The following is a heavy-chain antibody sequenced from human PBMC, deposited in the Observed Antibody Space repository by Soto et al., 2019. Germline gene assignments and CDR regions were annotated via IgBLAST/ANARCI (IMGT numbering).Heavy chain of an antibody. CDR2: TWFDGSNK. D-gene: IGHD3-16*01. Sequence: QVHLVESGGGVVQPGRSLRLSCAASGFIFSGYGMHWVRQAPGKGLEWVAVTWFDGSNKYYADSVKGRFTISRDNAKNMLYLQMNSLRAEDTAVYYCARGDGGGFIDYWGQGTLVTVSS. CDR1: GFIFSGYG. V-gene: IGHV3-33*01. J-gene: IGHJ4*02. CDR3: ARGDGGGFIDY.